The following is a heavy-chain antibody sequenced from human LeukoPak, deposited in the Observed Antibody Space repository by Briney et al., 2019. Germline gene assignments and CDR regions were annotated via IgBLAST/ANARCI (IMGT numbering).Heavy chain of an antibody. Sequence: NPSETLSLTCAVSGYSISSGYYWGWIRQPPGKGLGWIGSIYHTGSPYYNPSLKSRVTISVDTSKNQFSLKLSSVTAADTAVYYCARDAQTYYYHSSGYYFEYWGQGSLATVSS. CDR3: ARDAQTYYYHSSGYYFEY. CDR2: IYHTGSP. CDR1: GYSISSGYY. J-gene: IGHJ4*02. V-gene: IGHV4-38-2*02. D-gene: IGHD3-22*01.